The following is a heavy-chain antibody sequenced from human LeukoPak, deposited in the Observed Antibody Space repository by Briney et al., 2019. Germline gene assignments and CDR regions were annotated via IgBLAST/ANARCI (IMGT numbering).Heavy chain of an antibody. CDR3: ARALLRLGELSLYGRYFDY. J-gene: IGHJ4*02. CDR1: GGSISSSSYY. D-gene: IGHD3-16*02. V-gene: IGHV4-39*07. Sequence: SETLSLTCTVSGGSISSSSYYWGWIRQPPGKGLEWIGSIYYSGSTYYNPSLKSRVTISVDTSKNQFSLKLSSVTAADTAVYYCARALLRLGELSLYGRYFDYWGQGTLVTVSS. CDR2: IYYSGST.